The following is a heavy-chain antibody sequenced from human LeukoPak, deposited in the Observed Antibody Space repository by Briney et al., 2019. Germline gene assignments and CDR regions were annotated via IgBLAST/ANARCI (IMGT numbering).Heavy chain of an antibody. Sequence: SGKVSCKASGGTFSSYAISWVRQAPGQGLEWMGGIIPIFGTANYAQKFQGRVTITTDESTSTAYMELSSLRSEDTAVYYCARDTNAGEGYFDYWGQGTLVTVSS. CDR3: ARDTNAGEGYFDY. CDR1: GGTFSSYA. J-gene: IGHJ4*02. V-gene: IGHV1-69*05. CDR2: IIPIFGTA.